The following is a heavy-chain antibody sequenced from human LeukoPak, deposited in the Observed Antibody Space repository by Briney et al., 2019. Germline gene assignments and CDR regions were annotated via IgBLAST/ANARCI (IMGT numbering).Heavy chain of an antibody. Sequence: ASVKVSCKVSGYTLTELSMHWVRQAPGKGLEWMGGFDPEDGETIYAQKFQGRVTMTEDTSTDTAYMELSSLRSEDTAVYYCATVRPGGKPLLELYFDYWGQGTLVTVSS. J-gene: IGHJ4*02. V-gene: IGHV1-24*01. CDR2: FDPEDGET. D-gene: IGHD1-26*01. CDR1: GYTLTELS. CDR3: ATVRPGGKPLLELYFDY.